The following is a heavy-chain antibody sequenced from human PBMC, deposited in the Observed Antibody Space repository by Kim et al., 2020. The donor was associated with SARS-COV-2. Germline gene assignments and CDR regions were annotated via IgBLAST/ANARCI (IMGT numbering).Heavy chain of an antibody. CDR3: AKDGYSSGYYYYYYGMDV. V-gene: IGHV3-30*18. D-gene: IGHD6-19*01. CDR1: GFTFSSYG. CDR2: ISYDGSNK. J-gene: IGHJ6*02. Sequence: GGSLRLSCAASGFTFSSYGMHWVRQAPGKGLEWVAVISYDGSNKYYADSVKGRFTISRDNSKNTLYLQMNSLRAEDTAVYYCAKDGYSSGYYYYYYGMDVWGQGTTVTVSS.